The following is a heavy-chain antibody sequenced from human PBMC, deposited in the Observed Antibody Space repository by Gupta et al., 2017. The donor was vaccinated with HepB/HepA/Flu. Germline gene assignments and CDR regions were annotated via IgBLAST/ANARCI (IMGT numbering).Heavy chain of an antibody. J-gene: IGHJ4*02. CDR3: ASNAFDY. Sequence: QVQFVQSGTAVRKPGTSVKVSCKTSGYSFTTYPIHWVRQAPGQSLEWVGWINTDTGDTRHSPKLQGRVTITRDTSASTAYMEVSRLRSEDTATYFCASNAFDYWGQGTLVTVSS. CDR2: INTDTGDT. CDR1: GYSFTTYP. V-gene: IGHV1-3*04.